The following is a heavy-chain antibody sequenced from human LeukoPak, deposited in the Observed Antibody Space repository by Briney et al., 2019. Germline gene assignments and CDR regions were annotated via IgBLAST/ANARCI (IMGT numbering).Heavy chain of an antibody. V-gene: IGHV3-48*03. D-gene: IGHD3-10*02. J-gene: IGHJ6*04. CDR3: AELGITMIGGV. Sequence: GGSLRLSCVASGFIGSSYYMTWVRQAPGRGLEWVSYISSSGSTIYYADSVKGRFTISRDNAKNSLYLQMNSLRAEDTAVYYCAELGITMIGGVWGKGTTVTISS. CDR1: GFIGSSYY. CDR2: ISSSGSTI.